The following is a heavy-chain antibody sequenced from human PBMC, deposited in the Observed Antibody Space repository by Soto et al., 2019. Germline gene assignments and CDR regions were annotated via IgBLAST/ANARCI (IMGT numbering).Heavy chain of an antibody. CDR1: GGTFSSYA. D-gene: IGHD3-10*01. V-gene: IGHV1-69*13. J-gene: IGHJ4*02. CDR2: IIPIFGTA. Sequence: SVKVSCKASGGTFSSYAISWVRQAPGQGLEWMGGIIPIFGTANYAQKCQGRGTITADESTSTAYMELSSLRSEDTAVYYCARNYYGSGSYYTYFDYWGQGTLVTVAS. CDR3: ARNYYGSGSYYTYFDY.